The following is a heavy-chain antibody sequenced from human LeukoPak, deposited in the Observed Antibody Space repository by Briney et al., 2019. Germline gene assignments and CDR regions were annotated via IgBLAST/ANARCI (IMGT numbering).Heavy chain of an antibody. D-gene: IGHD2-2*01. CDR1: GFTFSTYW. V-gene: IGHV3-7*01. CDR2: IKQDGSEK. CDR3: ASGRYCSSTSCSAHSDY. J-gene: IGHJ4*02. Sequence: GGSLRLSCAVSGFTFSTYWMNWVRQAPGKGLEWVANIKQDGSEKYYVDSVKGRFTISRDNAKNSLYLQMNSLRAEDTAAYYCASGRYCSSTSCSAHSDYWGQGTLVTVSS.